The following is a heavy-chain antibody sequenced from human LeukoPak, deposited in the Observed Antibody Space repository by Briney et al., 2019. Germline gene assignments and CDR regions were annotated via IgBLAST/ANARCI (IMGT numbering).Heavy chain of an antibody. CDR1: GYTFTGYY. CDR3: ARDVGRIAARVSNWFDP. D-gene: IGHD6-6*01. Sequence: ASVKVSCKASGYTFTGYYMHWVRQAPGQGLEWMGWINPNSGGTNYAQKFQGRVNMTRDTSISTAYMELSRLRSDATAVYYCARDVGRIAARVSNWFDPWGQGTLVTVSS. J-gene: IGHJ5*02. CDR2: INPNSGGT. V-gene: IGHV1-2*02.